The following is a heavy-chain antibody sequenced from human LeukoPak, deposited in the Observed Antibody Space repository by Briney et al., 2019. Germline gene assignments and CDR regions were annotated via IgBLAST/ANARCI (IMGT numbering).Heavy chain of an antibody. J-gene: IGHJ4*02. CDR2: VFHTGSA. CDR3: AREPDV. CDR1: GGSISGSNYH. V-gene: IGHV4-39*07. D-gene: IGHD2-2*01. Sequence: SETLSLTCTVSGGSISGSNYHWGWIRQPPAKGLEWVGTVFHTGSAYYNPSLSGRTTISVDTTKNQFSLKLTSVTAADTAVYYCAREPDVWGQGTLVTFSS.